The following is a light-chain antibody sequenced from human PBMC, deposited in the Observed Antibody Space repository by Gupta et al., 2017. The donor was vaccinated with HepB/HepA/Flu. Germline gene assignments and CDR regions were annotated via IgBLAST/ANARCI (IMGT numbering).Light chain of an antibody. CDR1: QSLNTN. CDR2: GAS. Sequence: ELAMTQSPATLSVSPGERATLSCRASQSLNTNLAWYQQKPGQAPTLLIYGASTRATGVPARFSGGGSGTEFNLTISGLQSEDFAVYYCQQYNNWPPWTFGQGTKVEI. CDR3: QQYNNWPPWT. V-gene: IGKV3-15*01. J-gene: IGKJ1*01.